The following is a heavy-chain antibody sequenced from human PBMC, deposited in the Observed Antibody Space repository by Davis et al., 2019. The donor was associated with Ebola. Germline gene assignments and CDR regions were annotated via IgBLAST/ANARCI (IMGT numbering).Heavy chain of an antibody. V-gene: IGHV4-30-2*01. CDR3: AGYDYWFDP. J-gene: IGHJ5*02. Sequence: SETLSLTCVVSRGAINTGGYSWTWIRQPPWKCLDCIWSIYHTGSTWYNPSLKSRVIMSMDVPRNQFSLRLTSVTAADTAVYYCAGYDYWFDPWGRGTQVTVSS. CDR1: RGAINTGGYS. CDR2: IYHTGST. D-gene: IGHD5-12*01.